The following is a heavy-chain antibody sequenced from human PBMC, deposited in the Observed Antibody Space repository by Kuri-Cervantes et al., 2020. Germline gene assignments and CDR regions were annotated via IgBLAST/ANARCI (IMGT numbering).Heavy chain of an antibody. Sequence: ASVKVSCKASGYTFTSYGISWVRQAPGQGLEWMGWISAYNGNTNCAQKPQGRVTMTTDTSTSTAYMELRSLRSDDTAVYYCARGRRAHYYYDSSGYYPGEDYWGQGTLVTVSS. D-gene: IGHD3-22*01. J-gene: IGHJ4*02. CDR3: ARGRRAHYYYDSSGYYPGEDY. CDR2: ISAYNGNT. CDR1: GYTFTSYG. V-gene: IGHV1-18*01.